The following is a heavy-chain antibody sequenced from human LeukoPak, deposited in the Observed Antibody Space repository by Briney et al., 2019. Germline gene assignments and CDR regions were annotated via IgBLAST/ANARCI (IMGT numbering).Heavy chain of an antibody. CDR2: ISSSSSYI. D-gene: IGHD3-9*01. Sequence: GGSLRLSCAASGFTFNTYTMNWVRQAPGKGLEWVSSISSSSSYIYYADSLKGRFTISRDNAKNSLYLQMNSLRAEDTAVYYCARDPPAYYDILTGGRDAFDIWGQGTMVTVSS. CDR3: ARDPPAYYDILTGGRDAFDI. V-gene: IGHV3-21*01. J-gene: IGHJ3*02. CDR1: GFTFNTYT.